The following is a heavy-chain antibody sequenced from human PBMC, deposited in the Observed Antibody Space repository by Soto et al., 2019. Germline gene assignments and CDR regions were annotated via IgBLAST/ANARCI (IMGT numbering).Heavy chain of an antibody. D-gene: IGHD3-3*01. J-gene: IGHJ2*01. V-gene: IGHV3-7*01. CDR2: IKQEGSET. CDR3: ARQGRGRFSWYFDL. Sequence: EVQLVESGGGLVQPWGSLRLSCAASEFIFSTSWMSWVRKAPGKGLEWVATIKQEGSETYYVDSVEGRFTISRDNAKNSLHLQMNSMRVEDTAVYYCARQGRGRFSWYFDLWGRGTLVTVSS. CDR1: EFIFSTSW.